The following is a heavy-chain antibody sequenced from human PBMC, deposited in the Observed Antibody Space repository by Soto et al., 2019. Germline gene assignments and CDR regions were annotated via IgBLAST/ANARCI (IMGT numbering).Heavy chain of an antibody. CDR2: ISYDGSNK. CDR1: GFTFSSYG. J-gene: IGHJ4*02. Sequence: GGSLRLSCAASGFTFSSYGMHWVRQAPGKGLEWVAVISYDGSNKYYADSVKGRFTISRDNSKNTLYLQMNSLRAEDTAVYYCAKDQDIVVVPAAMNRGGVFDYWGQGTLVTVSS. V-gene: IGHV3-30*18. CDR3: AKDQDIVVVPAAMNRGGVFDY. D-gene: IGHD2-2*01.